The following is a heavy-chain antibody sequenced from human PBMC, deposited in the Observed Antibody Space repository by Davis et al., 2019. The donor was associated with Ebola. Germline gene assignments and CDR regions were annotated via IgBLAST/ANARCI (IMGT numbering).Heavy chain of an antibody. CDR1: GFTFSSYS. V-gene: IGHV3-21*01. D-gene: IGHD2-15*01. Sequence: GGSLRLSCAASGFTFSSYSMNWVRQAPGKGLEWVSSISSSSSYIYYADSVKGRFTISRDNAKNSLYLQMNSLRAEDTAVYYCARRLMDCSGGSCYVSLGDYWGQGTLVTVSS. CDR3: ARRLMDCSGGSCYVSLGDY. CDR2: ISSSSSYI. J-gene: IGHJ4*02.